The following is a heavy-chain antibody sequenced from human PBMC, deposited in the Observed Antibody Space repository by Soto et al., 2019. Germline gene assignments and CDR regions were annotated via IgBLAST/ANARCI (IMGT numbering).Heavy chain of an antibody. CDR1: GGSISSGGYY. J-gene: IGHJ5*02. D-gene: IGHD3-10*01. V-gene: IGHV4-31*03. CDR2: IYYSGST. CDR3: ATDSKKGFGEPNWFDP. Sequence: SETLSLTCTVSGGSISSGGYYWSWIRQHPGKGLEWIGYIYYSGSTYYNPSLKSRVTISVDTSKNQFSLKLSSVTAADTAVYYCATDSKKGFGEPNWFDPWGQGTLVTVSS.